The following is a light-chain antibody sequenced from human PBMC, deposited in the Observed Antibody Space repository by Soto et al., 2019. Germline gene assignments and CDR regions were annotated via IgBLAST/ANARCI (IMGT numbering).Light chain of an antibody. CDR2: SVS. J-gene: IGLJ1*01. CDR3: ISYTVSRSYV. Sequence: QSALTQPASVSGSPGQSITISCIGTSSDIGAYDHVAWFQQFPGKTPKLVIYSVSNRPSGVSYRFSGSKSGNTASLTISGLQADDEADYYCISYTVSRSYVFGPGTNVTVL. CDR1: SSDIGAYDH. V-gene: IGLV2-14*01.